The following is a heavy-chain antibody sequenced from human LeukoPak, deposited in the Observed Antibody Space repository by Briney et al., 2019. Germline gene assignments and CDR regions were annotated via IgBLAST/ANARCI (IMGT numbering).Heavy chain of an antibody. Sequence: GGSLRLSCAASGFTFSSYAMSWVRQAPGKGLEWVSAISGSGGSTYYADSVKGWFTISRDNSKNTLYLQMISLRAEDTAVYYCAKEYYYDSSGYFNYWGQGTLVTVSS. D-gene: IGHD3-22*01. V-gene: IGHV3-23*01. CDR3: AKEYYYDSSGYFNY. J-gene: IGHJ4*02. CDR1: GFTFSSYA. CDR2: ISGSGGST.